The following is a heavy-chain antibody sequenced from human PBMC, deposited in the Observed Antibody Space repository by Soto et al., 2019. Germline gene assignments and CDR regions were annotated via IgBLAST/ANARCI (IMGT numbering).Heavy chain of an antibody. V-gene: IGHV2-70*04. CDR1: GFSLSTSGMR. J-gene: IGHJ4*02. D-gene: IGHD2-15*01. CDR2: IDWDDDK. CDR3: ARMFHCSGGTCPFDY. Sequence: SGPTLVNPTQTLTLTCIFSGFSLSTSGMRVSWIRQPPGKALEWLARIDWDDDKFYNTSLKTRLTISKDSSKNQVVLTMTNMDPVDTATYYCARMFHCSGGTCPFDYWGQGXLVTVYS.